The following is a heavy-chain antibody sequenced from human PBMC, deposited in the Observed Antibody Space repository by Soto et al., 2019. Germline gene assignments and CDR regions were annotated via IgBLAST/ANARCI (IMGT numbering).Heavy chain of an antibody. Sequence: QVQLVQSGAEVRKPGSSVRVSCKASGGSFNRHTISWVRQAPGQGLEWMGGIIPIFGTANHAQKFQGRVTIIADKSTSTVYMELSSLRSDETAIYYCARGWGYDSTDYYYAYWGQGTLVIVSS. CDR1: GGSFNRHT. CDR3: ARGWGYDSTDYYYAY. J-gene: IGHJ4*02. V-gene: IGHV1-69*06. CDR2: IIPIFGTA. D-gene: IGHD3-22*01.